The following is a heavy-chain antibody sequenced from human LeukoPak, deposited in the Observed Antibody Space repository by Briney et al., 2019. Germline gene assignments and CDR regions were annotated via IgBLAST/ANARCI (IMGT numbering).Heavy chain of an antibody. CDR2: IYPGESDT. CDR3: ARRGGCSSTSCSPFDY. Sequence: GESLKISCKGSGYSFTSYWIGWVRQMPGKGLEWMGIIYPGESDTRYSPSFQGQVTISADKSISTAYLQWSSLKASDTAMYYCARRGGCSSTSCSPFDYWGQGPLVTVSS. V-gene: IGHV5-51*01. CDR1: GYSFTSYW. D-gene: IGHD2-2*01. J-gene: IGHJ4*02.